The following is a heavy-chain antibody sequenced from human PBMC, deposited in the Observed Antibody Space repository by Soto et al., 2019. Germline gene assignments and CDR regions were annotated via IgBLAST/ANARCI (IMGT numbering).Heavy chain of an antibody. Sequence: QVRLVQSGAAVRRPGASVKVSCKASGYTFSNDGINWVRQAPGQGLEWMGWISAYNGNTEYAQNFQGRVTMTTDTSTSIAYMELRSLRSDDTAVYSCARGAPTSADYYYGMDVWGLGTTVTVSS. CDR1: GYTFSNDG. J-gene: IGHJ6*02. V-gene: IGHV1-18*01. CDR2: ISAYNGNT. CDR3: ARGAPTSADYYYGMDV.